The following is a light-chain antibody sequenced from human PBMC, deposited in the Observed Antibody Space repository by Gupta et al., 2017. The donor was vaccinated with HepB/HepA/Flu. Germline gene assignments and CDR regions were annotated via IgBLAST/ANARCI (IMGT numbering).Light chain of an antibody. CDR3: SSYRWRGSDSMV. V-gene: IGLV2-14*03. J-gene: IGLJ2*01. CDR1: RSDIGSYNS. Sequence: QSALTQPASVSGSPGQSITIPCTGTRSDIGSYNSVSWFHQEAGKAPRLVIYDVSNRPSGVSKRFSGSKSGNTASLTISGLQAEDEGDYYCSSYRWRGSDSMVFGGGTKVTVL. CDR2: DVS.